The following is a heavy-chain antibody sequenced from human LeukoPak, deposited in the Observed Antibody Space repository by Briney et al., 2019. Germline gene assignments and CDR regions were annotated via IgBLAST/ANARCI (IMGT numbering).Heavy chain of an antibody. CDR3: ARFAYCGSGCWYYFDY. J-gene: IGHJ4*02. CDR1: GGSISSYC. CDR2: IYPTGGT. Sequence: PSETLSLTCTVSGGSISSYCWSWIRQSPGKGLEWIGYIYPTGGTNYNPSLKSRVTMSVDTSKNQFSLKLNSVTAADTAVYFCARFAYCGSGCWYYFDYWGQGALVTVSS. D-gene: IGHD2-21*02. V-gene: IGHV4-4*09.